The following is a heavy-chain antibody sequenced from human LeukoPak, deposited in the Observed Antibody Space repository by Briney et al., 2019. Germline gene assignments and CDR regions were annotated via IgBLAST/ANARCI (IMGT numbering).Heavy chain of an antibody. D-gene: IGHD5-12*01. J-gene: IGHJ6*04. CDR3: AKTSGYYAYYSGMDV. Sequence: GGSLRLSCAASGFSFAGYALTWVRQAPGQGLGWVSGITGGGTSTYYADFVKGRLTISRDNSQNTVYLQMNSLRVEDTAVYYCAKTSGYYAYYSGMDVWGKGTTVTVSS. CDR2: ITGGGTST. CDR1: GFSFAGYA. V-gene: IGHV3-23*01.